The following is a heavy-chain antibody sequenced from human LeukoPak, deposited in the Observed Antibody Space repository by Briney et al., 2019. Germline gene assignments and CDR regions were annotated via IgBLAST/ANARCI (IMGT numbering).Heavy chain of an antibody. V-gene: IGHV3-23*01. CDR3: AKDLGGSGYYSPGY. CDR1: GFTFSSYA. CDR2: ISGSGGST. D-gene: IGHD3-22*01. J-gene: IGHJ4*02. Sequence: PGGSLRLSCAASGFTFSSYAMSWVRQAPGKGLEWVSAISGSGGSTYYADSVKGRFTISRDNSKNTLYLQMNSLRAEDTAVYYCAKDLGGSGYYSPGYWGQGTLVTVSS.